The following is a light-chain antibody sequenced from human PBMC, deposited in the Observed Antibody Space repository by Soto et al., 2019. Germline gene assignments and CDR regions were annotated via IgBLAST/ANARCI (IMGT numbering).Light chain of an antibody. V-gene: IGKV1D-13*01. CDR1: QSISSY. CDR3: QPFNNYPLT. J-gene: IGKJ4*01. Sequence: PPSAATLWASVGARVTITCRASQSISSYLNWYQQKPGKAPKLLIYAASSLESGVPSRFSGSGSGTDFTLTISSLQPEDFATYYCQPFNNYPLTFGGGTKVDIK. CDR2: AAS.